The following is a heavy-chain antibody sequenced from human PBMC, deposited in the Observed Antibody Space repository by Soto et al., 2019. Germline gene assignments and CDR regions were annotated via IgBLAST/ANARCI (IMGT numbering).Heavy chain of an antibody. CDR1: GFTVSSNY. V-gene: IGHV3-53*04. J-gene: IGHJ6*03. Sequence: GGSLRLSCAASGFTVSSNYMSWVRQAPGKGLEWVSVIYSGGSTYYADSVKGRSTISRHNSKNTLYLQMNSLRAEDTAVYYCARLSYGDYGYYYYYMDVWGKGTTVTVSS. CDR3: ARLSYGDYGYYYYYMDV. CDR2: IYSGGST. D-gene: IGHD4-17*01.